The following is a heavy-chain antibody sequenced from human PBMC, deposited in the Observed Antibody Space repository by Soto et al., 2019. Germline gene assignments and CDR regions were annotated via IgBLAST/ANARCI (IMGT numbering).Heavy chain of an antibody. CDR2: IYYSGST. V-gene: IGHV4-59*08. CDR1: GGSISSHH. J-gene: IGHJ6*03. CDR3: ATHETRDFWSGYPTHLHYMDV. D-gene: IGHD3-3*01. Sequence: PSETLSLTGTVSGGSISSHHWSWIRQPPGKGLEWIGYIYYSGSTNYNPSLKSRFTISVDTSKNLFSRKLSSMTAADTAGYYCATHETRDFWSGYPTHLHYMDVWSKGTTVTVSS.